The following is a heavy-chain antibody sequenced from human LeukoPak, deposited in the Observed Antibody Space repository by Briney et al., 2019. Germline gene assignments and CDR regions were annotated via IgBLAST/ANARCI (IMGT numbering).Heavy chain of an antibody. CDR1: GGSISSYY. V-gene: IGHV4-59*01. CDR2: IYYSGST. CDR3: ARDQRGGFDP. D-gene: IGHD3-3*01. J-gene: IGHJ5*02. Sequence: SETLSLTCTVSGGSISSYYWSWIRQPPGKGLEWIGYIYYSGSTNYNPSLKGRVTISVDTSKNQFSLKLSSVTAADTAVYYCARDQRGGFDPWGQGTLVTASS.